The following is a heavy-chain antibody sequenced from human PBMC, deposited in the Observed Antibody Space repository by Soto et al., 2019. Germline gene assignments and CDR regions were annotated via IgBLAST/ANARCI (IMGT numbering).Heavy chain of an antibody. J-gene: IGHJ3*02. D-gene: IGHD6-19*01. Sequence: GASVKVSCKASGYTFTSYGISWVRQAPGQGLEWMGWISAYNGNTNYAQKLQGRVTMTTDTSTSTAYMELRSLRSDDTAVYYCARDEIPCLDLHCIAVNLRGADAFDIWGQGTMVTVSS. CDR1: GYTFTSYG. CDR2: ISAYNGNT. V-gene: IGHV1-18*04. CDR3: ARDEIPCLDLHCIAVNLRGADAFDI.